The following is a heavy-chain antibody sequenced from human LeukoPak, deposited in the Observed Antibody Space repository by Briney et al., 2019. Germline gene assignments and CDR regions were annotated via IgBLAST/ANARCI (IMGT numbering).Heavy chain of an antibody. CDR3: ARVGSSVRYYFDY. Sequence: SETLSLTCTVSGGSISSYYWSWIRQPPRKGLEWIGYIYYSGSTNYNPSLKSRATISVDTPKNQFSLKVSSVTAADTAVYYCARVGSSVRYYFDYWGQGTLVTVSS. CDR2: IYYSGST. J-gene: IGHJ4*02. CDR1: GGSISSYY. D-gene: IGHD1-26*01. V-gene: IGHV4-59*01.